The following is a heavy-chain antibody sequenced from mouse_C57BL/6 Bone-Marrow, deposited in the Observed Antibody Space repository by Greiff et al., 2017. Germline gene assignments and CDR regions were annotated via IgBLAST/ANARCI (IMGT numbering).Heavy chain of an antibody. Sequence: EVMLVESGGDLVKPGGSLKLSCAASGFTFSSYGMSWVRQTPDKRLEWVATISSGGSYTYYPDSVKGRFTISRDNAKNTLYLQMSSLKSEDTAMYYCARHFAWSAYWGQGTLVTVSA. V-gene: IGHV5-6*01. CDR1: GFTFSSYG. J-gene: IGHJ3*01. CDR2: ISSGGSYT. CDR3: ARHFAWSAY.